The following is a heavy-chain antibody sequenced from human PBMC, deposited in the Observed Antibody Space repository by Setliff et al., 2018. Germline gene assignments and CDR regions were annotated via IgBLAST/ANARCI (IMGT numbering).Heavy chain of an antibody. CDR2: IKQDGNQK. V-gene: IGHV3-7*01. CDR3: ARDGGEY. J-gene: IGHJ4*02. Sequence: TGGSLRLSCAASGFTFSRYWMSWVRQAPGKGLEWVANIKQDGNQKYYVDSVKGRFTISRDNAKNSLYLQMNSLRAEDTAAYYCARDGGEYWGQGTLVTVSS. CDR1: GFTFSRYW. D-gene: IGHD3-3*01.